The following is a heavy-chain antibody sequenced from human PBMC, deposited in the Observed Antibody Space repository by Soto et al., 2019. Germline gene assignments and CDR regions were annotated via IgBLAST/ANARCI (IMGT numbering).Heavy chain of an antibody. V-gene: IGHV4-34*01. CDR3: ARGVVRSWYVRLWFDP. CDR2: INHSGST. CDR1: GGSFSGYY. Sequence: SETLSLTCAVYGGSFSGYYWSWIRQPPGKGLEWIGEINHSGSTNYNPSLKSRVTISVDTSKNQFSLKLSSVTAADTAVYYCARGVVRSWYVRLWFDPWGQGTLVTGSS. D-gene: IGHD6-13*01. J-gene: IGHJ5*02.